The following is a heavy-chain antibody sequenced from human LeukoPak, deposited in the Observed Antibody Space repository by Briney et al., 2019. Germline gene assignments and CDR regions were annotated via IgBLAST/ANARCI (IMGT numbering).Heavy chain of an antibody. CDR1: GYSISSGYY. J-gene: IGHJ4*02. CDR2: IFHGGTT. D-gene: IGHD3-22*01. CDR3: ARLASSASYYFDY. Sequence: SETLSLXCAVSGYSISSGYYWGCIRQPPGKGLEWIGHIFHGGTTYYNPSLKSRVTMSLDKSKNHFSLNLSSVTAADTAVYYCARLASSASYYFDYWGQGTLVSVSS. V-gene: IGHV4-38-2*01.